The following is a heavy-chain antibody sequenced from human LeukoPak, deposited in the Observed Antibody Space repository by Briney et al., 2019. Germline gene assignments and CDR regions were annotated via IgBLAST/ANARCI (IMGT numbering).Heavy chain of an antibody. V-gene: IGHV3-48*01. CDR1: GFTFSSYS. Sequence: TGGSLRLSCAASGFTFSSYSMNWVRQAPGKGLEWVSYISSSSSTIYYADSVKGRFTISRDNSKNTLYLQMNSLRAEDTAVYYCAKSRTSSSAYMDVWGKGTTVTVSS. CDR3: AKSRTSSSAYMDV. D-gene: IGHD6-13*01. J-gene: IGHJ6*03. CDR2: ISSSSSTI.